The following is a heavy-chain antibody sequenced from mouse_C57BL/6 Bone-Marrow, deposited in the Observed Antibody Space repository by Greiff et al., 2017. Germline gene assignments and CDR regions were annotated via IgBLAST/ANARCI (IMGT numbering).Heavy chain of an antibody. D-gene: IGHD3-3*01. V-gene: IGHV1-26*01. Sequence: VQLQQSGPELVKPGASVKISCKASGYTFTDYYMNWVKQSHGKSLEWIGDINPNHGGTSYNLKFKGKATLTVDKSSSTAYMELRSLTSEYSAVYYCARAWAGYYFDYWGQGTTRTVSS. CDR2: INPNHGGT. J-gene: IGHJ2*01. CDR1: GYTFTDYY. CDR3: ARAWAGYYFDY.